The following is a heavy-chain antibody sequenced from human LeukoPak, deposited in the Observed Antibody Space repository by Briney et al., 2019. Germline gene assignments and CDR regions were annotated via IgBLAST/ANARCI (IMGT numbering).Heavy chain of an antibody. CDR1: GGYFSGYY. V-gene: IGHV4-34*01. CDR3: ARLWNYDYIWGSYRFFDY. D-gene: IGHD3-16*02. Sequence: SETLSLTCAVYGGYFSGYYWSWIRQPPGKGLEWIGEINHSGSTNYNPSLKSRVTISVDTSKNQFSLKLSSVTAADTAVYYCARLWNYDYIWGSYRFFDYWGQGTLVTVSS. CDR2: INHSGST. J-gene: IGHJ4*02.